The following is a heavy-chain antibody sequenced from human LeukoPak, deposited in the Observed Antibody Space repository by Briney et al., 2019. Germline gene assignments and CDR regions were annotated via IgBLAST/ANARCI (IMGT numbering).Heavy chain of an antibody. D-gene: IGHD3-10*01. J-gene: IGHJ4*02. Sequence: GGSLRLSCAASGFTLSNAWMSWVRQAPGKGLEGVGRIKSKTDGGTTDYAAPVKGRFTISRDDSKNTLYLQMNSLKTEDTAVYYCTTRYGSGSYYASSFDYWGQGTLVTVSS. CDR2: IKSKTDGGTT. CDR1: GFTLSNAW. CDR3: TTRYGSGSYYASSFDY. V-gene: IGHV3-15*01.